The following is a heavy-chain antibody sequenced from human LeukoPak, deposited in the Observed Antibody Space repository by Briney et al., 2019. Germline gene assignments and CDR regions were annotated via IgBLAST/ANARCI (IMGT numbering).Heavy chain of an antibody. CDR3: AREYNWNFGDYFDY. V-gene: IGHV1-69*13. J-gene: IGHJ4*02. Sequence: SVKVSCTASGGTFSSYAISWVRQAPGQGLEWMGGIIPIFGTANYAQKFQGRVTITADESTSTAYMELSSLRSEDTAVYYCAREYNWNFGDYFDYWGQGTLVTVSS. D-gene: IGHD1-7*01. CDR2: IIPIFGTA. CDR1: GGTFSSYA.